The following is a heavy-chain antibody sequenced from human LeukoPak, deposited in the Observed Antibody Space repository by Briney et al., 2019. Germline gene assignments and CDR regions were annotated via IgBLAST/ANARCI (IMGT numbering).Heavy chain of an antibody. CDR1: GYTFTSYG. Sequence: ASVKVSCKASGYTFTSYGISWVRQAPGQGLEWMGWISAYNGNTNYAQKLQGRVTMTTDTSTSAAYMELRSLGSDDTAVYYCARSYCSGGSCYPILDFDYWGQGTLVTVSS. CDR2: ISAYNGNT. D-gene: IGHD2-15*01. V-gene: IGHV1-18*04. CDR3: ARSYCSGGSCYPILDFDY. J-gene: IGHJ4*02.